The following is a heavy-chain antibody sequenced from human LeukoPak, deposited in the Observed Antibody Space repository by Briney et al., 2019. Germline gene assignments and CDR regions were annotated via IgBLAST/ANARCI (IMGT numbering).Heavy chain of an antibody. Sequence: GGSLRLSCAASGFTVSSNYMSWVRQAPGKGLEWVSVIYSGGSTYYADSVKGRFTISRDNSKNTLYLQMNSLRAEDTAVYYCARGGDYYDSGGYEFDYWGQGTLVTVSS. V-gene: IGHV3-66*01. CDR1: GFTVSSNY. D-gene: IGHD3-22*01. CDR2: IYSGGST. CDR3: ARGGDYYDSGGYEFDY. J-gene: IGHJ4*02.